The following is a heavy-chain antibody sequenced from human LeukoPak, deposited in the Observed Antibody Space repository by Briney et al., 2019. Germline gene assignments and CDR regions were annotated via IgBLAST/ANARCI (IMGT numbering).Heavy chain of an antibody. CDR3: TRGLGSVSCLPFDY. Sequence: PGGSLRLSCVASGFTFSSCWMHWVRQAPGKGLVWVSRVESDGSSTNYADSVKGRFTISRDNAKNTLYLQMNSLRAEHTALYYCTRGLGSVSCLPFDYWGQGTRVPVSS. D-gene: IGHD3-10*01. V-gene: IGHV3-74*01. CDR2: VESDGSST. J-gene: IGHJ4*02. CDR1: GFTFSSCW.